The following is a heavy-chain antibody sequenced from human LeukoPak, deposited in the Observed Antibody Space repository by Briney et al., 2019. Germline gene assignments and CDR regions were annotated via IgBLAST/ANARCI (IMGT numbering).Heavy chain of an antibody. J-gene: IGHJ3*02. CDR3: ASPKGYYYDKANAFDI. CDR2: IIPIFGIA. D-gene: IGHD3-22*01. Sequence: ASVKVSCKASGGTFSSYAISWVRQAPGQGLEWMGGIIPIFGIANYAQKFQGRVTITADKSTSTAYMELSSLRSEDTAVYYCASPKGYYYDKANAFDIWGQGTMVTVSS. V-gene: IGHV1-69*10. CDR1: GGTFSSYA.